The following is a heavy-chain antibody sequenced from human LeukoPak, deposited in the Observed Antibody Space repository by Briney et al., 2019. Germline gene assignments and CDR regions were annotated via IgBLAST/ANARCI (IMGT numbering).Heavy chain of an antibody. CDR3: AKGKWGLTINNFDV. CDR1: GFTFSGSA. Sequence: GGSLRLSCAASGFTFSGSAMHWVRQASGKGLEWVGRIRSKANSYATSYAASVKGRFTISGDDSKNTAYLQMNSLQTEDTAVYYCAKGKWGLTINNFDVWGQGTMVTVSS. V-gene: IGHV3-73*01. D-gene: IGHD3-9*01. J-gene: IGHJ3*01. CDR2: IRSKANSYAT.